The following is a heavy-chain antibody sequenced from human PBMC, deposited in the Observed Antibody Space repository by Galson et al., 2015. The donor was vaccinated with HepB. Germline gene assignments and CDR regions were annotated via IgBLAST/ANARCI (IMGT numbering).Heavy chain of an antibody. CDR1: GFTFSSYS. V-gene: IGHV3-21*01. J-gene: IGHJ3*02. CDR2: ISSSSSYI. D-gene: IGHD1-26*01. CDR3: AREPSGEGDAFDI. Sequence: SLRLSCAASGFTFSSYSMNWVRQAPGKGLEWVSSISSSSSYIYYADSVKGRFTISRDNAKNSLYLQMNSLRAEDTAVYYCAREPSGEGDAFDIWGQGTMVTVSS.